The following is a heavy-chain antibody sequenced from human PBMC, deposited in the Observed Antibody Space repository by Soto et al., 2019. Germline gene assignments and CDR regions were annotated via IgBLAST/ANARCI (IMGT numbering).Heavy chain of an antibody. CDR2: ISAYNGKT. D-gene: IGHD3-10*01. V-gene: IGHV1-18*01. J-gene: IGHJ3*02. Sequence: GASVKVSCKASGYTFTRSGISWARQAPGQGLEWMGWISAYNGKTNYAQKLQGRVTMTTDTSTSTAYMELRSLRSDDTAVYYCARLTMAQDAFDIWGQGTMVTVSS. CDR3: ARLTMAQDAFDI. CDR1: GYTFTRSG.